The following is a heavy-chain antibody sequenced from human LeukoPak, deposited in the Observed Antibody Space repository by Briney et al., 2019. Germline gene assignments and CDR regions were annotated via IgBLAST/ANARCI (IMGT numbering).Heavy chain of an antibody. J-gene: IGHJ4*02. CDR2: VNSDGTST. CDR3: AAFTMDARGDY. CDR1: GITFSDFW. Sequence: GGSLRLSCEASGITFSDFWIHWVRQAPGKGLVWVSHVNSDGTSTTCADSVKGRFTVSRDNAKNTVYLQMNSLRTEDTAIYYCAAFTMDARGDYWGQGTLVTVSP. D-gene: IGHD3-10*01. V-gene: IGHV3-74*01.